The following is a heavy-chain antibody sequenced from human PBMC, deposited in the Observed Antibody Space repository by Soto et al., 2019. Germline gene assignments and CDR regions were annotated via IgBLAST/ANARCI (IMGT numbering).Heavy chain of an antibody. CDR3: ARGRNWFDP. CDR1: GGSISSGGFY. V-gene: IGHV4-31*03. CDR2: IYYSGTT. Sequence: QVQLQESGPGLVKPSQTLSLTCTVSGGSISSGGFYWSWIRQHPGYGLEWIGYIYYSGTTYCNPSLKSRVPISVDTSKHPFSLTLSSVTAADTAMYYCARGRNWFDPWGQGTLVTVSS. J-gene: IGHJ5*02.